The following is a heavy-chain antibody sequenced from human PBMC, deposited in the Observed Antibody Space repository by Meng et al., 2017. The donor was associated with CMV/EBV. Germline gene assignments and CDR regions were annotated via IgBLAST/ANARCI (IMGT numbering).Heavy chain of an antibody. D-gene: IGHD2-2*01. V-gene: IGHV1-69*04. CDR2: IIPILGIA. CDR1: TLGSSA. J-gene: IGHJ5*02. CDR3: ARDRVVPAASHWFDP. Sequence: QVQLVLSGVEVWKAGSSVGTLGSSAISWVGQAPGQGLEWMGRIIPILGIANYAQKFQGRVTITADKSTSTAYMELSSLRSEDTAVYYCARDRVVPAASHWFDPWGQGTLVTVSS.